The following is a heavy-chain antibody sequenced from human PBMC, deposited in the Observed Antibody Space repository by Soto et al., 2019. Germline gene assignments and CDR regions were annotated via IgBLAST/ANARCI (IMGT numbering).Heavy chain of an antibody. D-gene: IGHD1-26*01. CDR1: GYDFTNYG. V-gene: IGHV1-18*01. CDR2: IRVYNGDT. CDR3: ARGDRSPNY. Sequence: ASVKVSCKSSGYDFTNYGITGVRQAPGQGLDWVGWIRVYNGDTKYAQKFQGRVTLTTDTSTTTAYMELRSLRSDDTAVYYCARGDRSPNYWGQGTLVTVSS. J-gene: IGHJ4*02.